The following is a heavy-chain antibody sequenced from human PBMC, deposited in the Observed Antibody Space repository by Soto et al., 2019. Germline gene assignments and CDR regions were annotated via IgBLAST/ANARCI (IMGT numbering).Heavy chain of an antibody. V-gene: IGHV4-31*03. CDR3: ATGPGGYHDFDY. CDR2: IYDSGT. CDR1: GGSIRSGGYY. D-gene: IGHD5-12*01. Sequence: QVQLQESGPGLVKPSQTLSLTCSVSGGSIRSGGYYWSWIRQHPGKGLEWIGYIYDSGTDYNPSLQSRVAIAVDTSKNQFSLKLSSVTAADPAVYYCATGPGGYHDFDYWGQGTLVTVSS. J-gene: IGHJ4*02.